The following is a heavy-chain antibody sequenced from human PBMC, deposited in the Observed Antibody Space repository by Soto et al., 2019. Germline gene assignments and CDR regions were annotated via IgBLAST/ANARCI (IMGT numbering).Heavy chain of an antibody. D-gene: IGHD6-25*01. V-gene: IGHV3-7*05. Sequence: EVQLVESGGGLVQPGGSLTLSCAASEFAFSSYWMTWVRQAPGKGLEWVANIRKDGSQRSYLDSVRGRFTISRDNSKNSLYLQITSLRAEDTALYFCARDVSPGSSGLYFDAFDIWGQGTMVTVSS. CDR2: IRKDGSQR. J-gene: IGHJ3*02. CDR1: EFAFSSYW. CDR3: ARDVSPGSSGLYFDAFDI.